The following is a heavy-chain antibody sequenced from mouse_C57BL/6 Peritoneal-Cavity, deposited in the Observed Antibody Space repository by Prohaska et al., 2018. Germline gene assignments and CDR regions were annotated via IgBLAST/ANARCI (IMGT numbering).Heavy chain of an antibody. D-gene: IGHD2-13*01. J-gene: IGHJ4*01. CDR2: IYWDDDK. V-gene: IGHV8-12*01. CDR3: ARDGDLYAMDY. CDR1: GFSLSTSGLG. Sequence: QVTLKESAPGRFHSSQLLRLTCSFSGFSLSTSGLGVSWIRHPSGKGLEWLAHIYWDDDKRYNPALKSRLTISKDTARNQVFLKITSVDTADTATYFCARDGDLYAMDYWGQGTSVTVSS.